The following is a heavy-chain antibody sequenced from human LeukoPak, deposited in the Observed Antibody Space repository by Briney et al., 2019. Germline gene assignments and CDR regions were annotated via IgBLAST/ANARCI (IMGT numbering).Heavy chain of an antibody. J-gene: IGHJ3*02. Sequence: PGGSLRLSCAASGFTFSSYSINWVRQAPGKGLEWVSYISSSSSTIYYADSVKGRFTISRDNAKNSLYLQMNSLRAEDTAVYYCARDTDYSGSYSDAFDIWGQGTMVTVSS. CDR2: ISSSSSTI. CDR1: GFTFSSYS. CDR3: ARDTDYSGSYSDAFDI. V-gene: IGHV3-48*04. D-gene: IGHD1-26*01.